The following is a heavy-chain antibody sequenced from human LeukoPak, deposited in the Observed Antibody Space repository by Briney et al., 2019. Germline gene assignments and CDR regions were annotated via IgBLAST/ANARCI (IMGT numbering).Heavy chain of an antibody. CDR2: ISGSGGNT. Sequence: GGSLRLSCAASGFTFSSYAMSWVRQAPGKGLEWVSAISGSGGNTYYADSVKGRFTISRDNSKNTLYLQMNSLRGEDTAVYYCAKDPLGRDWFDPWGRGTLVTVSS. CDR3: AKDPLGRDWFDP. D-gene: IGHD1-26*01. CDR1: GFTFSSYA. J-gene: IGHJ5*02. V-gene: IGHV3-23*01.